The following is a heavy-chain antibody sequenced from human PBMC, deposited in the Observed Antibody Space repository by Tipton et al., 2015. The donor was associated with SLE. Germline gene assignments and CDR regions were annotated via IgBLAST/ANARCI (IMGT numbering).Heavy chain of an antibody. J-gene: IGHJ4*02. CDR3: ARGYCTNGLCSSFDS. CDR2: IYHNVKI. Sequence: TLSLTCTVSGDSFTSHYWTWIRQPPGKALEWMGNIYHNVKINQNPSLKSRITISVDTSKKQFSLKLNSVSAADTAVYYCARGYCTNGLCSSFDSWGQGTLVTVSS. V-gene: IGHV4-59*11. D-gene: IGHD2-8*01. CDR1: GDSFTSHY.